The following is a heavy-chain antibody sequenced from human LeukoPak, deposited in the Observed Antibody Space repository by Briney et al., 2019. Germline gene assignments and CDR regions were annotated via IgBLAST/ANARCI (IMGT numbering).Heavy chain of an antibody. CDR1: GFTFSSYS. CDR2: ISSSSSYI. J-gene: IGHJ4*02. Sequence: GGSLTLSCAASGFTFSSYSMNWVRQAPGKGLEWVSSISSSSSYIYYADSVKGRFTISRDNAKNSLYLQMNSLRAEDTAVYYCARDPGDSNYVFVGWGQGTLVTVSS. D-gene: IGHD4-11*01. CDR3: ARDPGDSNYVFVG. V-gene: IGHV3-21*01.